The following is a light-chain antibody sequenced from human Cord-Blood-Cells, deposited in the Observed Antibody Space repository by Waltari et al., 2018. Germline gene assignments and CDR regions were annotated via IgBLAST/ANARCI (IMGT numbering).Light chain of an antibody. CDR1: SSDVGGYNY. Sequence: QSALTQPASVSGSPGQSIPISCTGTSSDVGGYNYVSLYQQHPGKAPKLMIYDVSNLPSGVSNLFSGSKSDNTASLTISWLQAEDEADYYCSSYTSSSTWVFGGGTKLTVL. CDR2: DVS. J-gene: IGLJ3*02. V-gene: IGLV2-14*01. CDR3: SSYTSSSTWV.